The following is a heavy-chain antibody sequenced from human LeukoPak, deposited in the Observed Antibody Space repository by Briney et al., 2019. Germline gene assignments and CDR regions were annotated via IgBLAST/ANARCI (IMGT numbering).Heavy chain of an antibody. CDR3: ARVHCSSTSCYFYYYYGMDV. D-gene: IGHD2-2*01. CDR1: GFTFSSYA. J-gene: IGHJ6*02. V-gene: IGHV3-30-3*01. Sequence: GGSLRLSCAASGFTFSSYAMHWVRQAPGKGLEWVAVISYDGSNKYYADSVKGRFTISRDNSKNTLYLQMNSLRAEDTAVYYCARVHCSSTSCYFYYYYGMDVWGQGTTVTVSS. CDR2: ISYDGSNK.